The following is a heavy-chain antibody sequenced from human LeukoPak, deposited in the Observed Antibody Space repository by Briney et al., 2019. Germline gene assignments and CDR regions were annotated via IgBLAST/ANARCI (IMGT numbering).Heavy chain of an antibody. CDR3: ARDSFIASSAPWWFDP. D-gene: IGHD6-13*01. CDR1: GYTFTSFL. Sequence: ASVTVSCTTSGYTFTSFLMHWVRHAPGQRLEWMGWINAGNGDTKYSQKFQGRVTITRDTSASTAYMELSSLRSEDTAVYYCARDSFIASSAPWWFDPWGQGTLVTVSS. V-gene: IGHV1-3*01. CDR2: INAGNGDT. J-gene: IGHJ5*02.